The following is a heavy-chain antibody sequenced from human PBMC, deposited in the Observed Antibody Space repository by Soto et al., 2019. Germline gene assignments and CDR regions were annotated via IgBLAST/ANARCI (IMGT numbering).Heavy chain of an antibody. J-gene: IGHJ4*02. D-gene: IGHD2-15*01. V-gene: IGHV1-18*01. CDR1: GYTFTSYG. CDR3: ARRGRNAAEAY. CDR2: ISAYNGNT. Sequence: QVQLVQSGAEVKKPGASVKVSCKASGYTFTSYGISWVRQAPGQGLEYMGWISAYNGNTNYAQNLQGRVTMTTDTPMCRTYTELRSMTSDETAVYYCARRGRNAAEAYWGQGTLVTVSS.